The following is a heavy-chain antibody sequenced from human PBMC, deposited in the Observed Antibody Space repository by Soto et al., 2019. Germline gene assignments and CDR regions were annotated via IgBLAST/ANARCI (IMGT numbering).Heavy chain of an antibody. CDR2: IIPIFGTA. J-gene: IGHJ4*02. D-gene: IGHD3-22*01. CDR1: GGTFSSYA. V-gene: IGHV1-69*13. Sequence: GASVKVSCKASGGTFSSYAISWVRQAPGQGLEWIGGIIPIFGTANYAQKFQGRVTITADESTSTAYMELGSLRSEDTAVYYCARESRDYYDSSGYSSDFDYWGQGTLVTSPQ. CDR3: ARESRDYYDSSGYSSDFDY.